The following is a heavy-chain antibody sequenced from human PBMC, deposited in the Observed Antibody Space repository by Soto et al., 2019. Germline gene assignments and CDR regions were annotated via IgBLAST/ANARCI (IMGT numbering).Heavy chain of an antibody. CDR3: ARDRWVPAATRDPNWFDP. CDR2: IYYSGST. J-gene: IGHJ5*02. CDR1: GGSISSGGYY. D-gene: IGHD2-2*01. V-gene: IGHV4-31*03. Sequence: PSETLSLTCTVSGGSISSGGYYWSWIRQHPGKGLEWIGYIYYSGSTYYNPSLKSRVTISVDTSKNQFSLKLSSVTAADTAVYYCARDRWVPAATRDPNWFDPWGQGTLVTVSS.